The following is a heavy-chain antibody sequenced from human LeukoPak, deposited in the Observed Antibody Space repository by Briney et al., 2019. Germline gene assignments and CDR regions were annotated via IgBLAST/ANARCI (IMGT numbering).Heavy chain of an antibody. CDR3: ARASFNVVFGNWFDP. CDR1: SGSIGSSSNY. CDR2: VYYSGST. D-gene: IGHD2-8*01. J-gene: IGHJ5*02. Sequence: PSETLSLTCTVSSGSIGSSSNYWGWIRQAPGKGLEWIGNVYYSGSTFYNPSLKSRVTISVDTTKNQFSLKLRSVTAADAAIYYCARASFNVVFGNWFDPWGQGTLVTVSS. V-gene: IGHV4-39*01.